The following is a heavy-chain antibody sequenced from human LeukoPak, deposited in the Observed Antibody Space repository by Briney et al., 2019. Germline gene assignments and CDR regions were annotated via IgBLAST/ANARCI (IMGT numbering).Heavy chain of an antibody. V-gene: IGHV3-11*04. CDR3: AKDGTARDLYYYYYMDV. D-gene: IGHD5-18*01. J-gene: IGHJ6*03. CDR2: ISSSGSTI. CDR1: GFTFSDYY. Sequence: TGGSLRLSCAASGFTFSDYYMSWIRQAPGKGLEWVSYISSSGSTIYYADSVKGRFTISRDNSKNTLHLQMNSLRAEDTAVYYCAKDGTARDLYYYYYMDVWGKGTTVTVSS.